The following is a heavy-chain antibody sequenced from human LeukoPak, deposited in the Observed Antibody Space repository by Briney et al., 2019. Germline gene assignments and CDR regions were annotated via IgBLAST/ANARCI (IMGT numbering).Heavy chain of an antibody. D-gene: IGHD2/OR15-2a*01. CDR2: VTGSGGTT. J-gene: IGHJ6*03. CDR1: GFTFSDYA. CDR3: ARLLATWDYYYMDV. V-gene: IGHV3-23*01. Sequence: PGGSLRLSCAASGFTFSDYAMSWVRQAPGKGLEWVSAVTGSGGTTYYADPVKGRFTISRDNSKNTLYLQMNSLRDEDTGVYFCARLLATWDYYYMDVWGKGTTVTVSS.